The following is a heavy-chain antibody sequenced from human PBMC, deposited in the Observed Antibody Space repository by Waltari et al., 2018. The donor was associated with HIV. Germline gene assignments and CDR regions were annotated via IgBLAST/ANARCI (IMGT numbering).Heavy chain of an antibody. CDR3: ARGRSHAWVGEMKAVFDI. CDR2: IFHSGST. CDR1: GYSLSSGYY. V-gene: IGHV4-38-2*02. D-gene: IGHD3-16*02. Sequence: QLQLQESGPGLVKPSETLSLTCSVSGYSLSSGYYGGWIRQSPGKGLEWIGSIFHSGSTYYNPSLNSLVTLSVDTSKNQFSLNLSSVTAADAAMYYCARGRSHAWVGEMKAVFDIWGPGTMVTVSS. J-gene: IGHJ3*02.